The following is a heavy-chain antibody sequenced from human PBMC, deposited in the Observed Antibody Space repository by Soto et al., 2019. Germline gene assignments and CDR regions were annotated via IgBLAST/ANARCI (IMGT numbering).Heavy chain of an antibody. CDR2: IYYSGST. D-gene: IGHD3-22*01. Sequence: LSLTCTVSGGSISSGDYYWSWIRQPPGKGLEWIGYIYYSGSTYYNPSLKSRVTIPVDTSKNQFSLKLSSVTAADTAVYYCARVDTMMDDVFDIWGQGTMVTVSS. V-gene: IGHV4-30-4*01. CDR1: GGSISSGDYY. J-gene: IGHJ3*02. CDR3: ARVDTMMDDVFDI.